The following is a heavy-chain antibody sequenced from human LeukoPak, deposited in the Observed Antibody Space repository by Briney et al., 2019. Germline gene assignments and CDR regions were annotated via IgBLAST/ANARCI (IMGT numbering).Heavy chain of an antibody. J-gene: IGHJ6*04. V-gene: IGHV3-48*03. D-gene: IGHD3-9*01. CDR2: ISSSGSTI. CDR3: ARGGPAYYDILTGYYPYGMDV. Sequence: GGPLRLSCAASGFTFSSYEMNWVRQAPGKGLEWVSYISSSGSTIYYADSVKGRFTISRDNAKNSLYLQMNSLRAEDTAVYYCARGGPAYYDILTGYYPYGMDVWGKGTTVTVSS. CDR1: GFTFSSYE.